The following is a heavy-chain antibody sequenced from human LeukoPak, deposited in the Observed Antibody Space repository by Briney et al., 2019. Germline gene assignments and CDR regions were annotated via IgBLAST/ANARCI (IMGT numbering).Heavy chain of an antibody. D-gene: IGHD1-1*01. Sequence: GGSLRLSCAASGITFDDYGMSWVRQAPGKGLEWDSGINWNGGSTGYVDSVKGRFTISRDNAKNSLYLQMNSLRAEDTALYYCARAYISPNWFDPWGQGTLVTVSS. CDR1: GITFDDYG. J-gene: IGHJ5*02. CDR3: ARAYISPNWFDP. CDR2: INWNGGST. V-gene: IGHV3-20*04.